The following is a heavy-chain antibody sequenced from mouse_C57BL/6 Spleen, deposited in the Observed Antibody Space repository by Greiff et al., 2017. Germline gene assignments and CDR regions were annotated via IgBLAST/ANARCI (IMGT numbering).Heavy chain of an antibody. CDR1: GYAFTNYL. Sequence: VQLEESGAELVRPGTSVKVSCKASGYAFTNYLIEWVKQRPGQGLEWIGVINPGSGGTNYNEKFKGKATLTADKSSSTAYMQLSSLTSEDSAVYFCARRDYDSSPFAYWGQRTLVTVAA. J-gene: IGHJ3*01. V-gene: IGHV1-54*01. CDR2: INPGSGGT. CDR3: ARRDYDSSPFAY. D-gene: IGHD1-1*01.